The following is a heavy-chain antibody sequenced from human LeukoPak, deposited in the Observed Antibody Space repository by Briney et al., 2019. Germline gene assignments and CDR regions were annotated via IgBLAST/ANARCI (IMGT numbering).Heavy chain of an antibody. V-gene: IGHV4-34*01. D-gene: IGHD4/OR15-4a*01. J-gene: IGHJ4*02. CDR2: INDYGNT. CDR3: AMTSADYPDYFAY. CDR1: NGSFSGYY. Sequence: SETLSLTCHVYNGSFSGYYWSWIRQPPGKGLEWIGEINDYGNTNYNSSLKSRITISIDTSKRQFSLNLNSVTAADTAVYYCAMTSADYPDYFAYWGQGALVTVSS.